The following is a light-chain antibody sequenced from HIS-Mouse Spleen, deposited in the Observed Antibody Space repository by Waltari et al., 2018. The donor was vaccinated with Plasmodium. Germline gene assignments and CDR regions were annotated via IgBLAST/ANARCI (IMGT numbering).Light chain of an antibody. V-gene: IGKV1-5*03. CDR1: QSISSR. CDR2: KAS. CDR3: QQYNSYSWT. Sequence: DIQMTQSPSTLSASVGDRVTITCLASQSISSRLAWYQKKPGKAPKLLIYKASSLESGVPSRFSGSGSGTEFTLTISSLQPDDFATYYCQQYNSYSWTFGQGTKVEIK. J-gene: IGKJ1*01.